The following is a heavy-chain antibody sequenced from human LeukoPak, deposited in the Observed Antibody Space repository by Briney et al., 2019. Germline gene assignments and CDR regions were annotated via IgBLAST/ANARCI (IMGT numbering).Heavy chain of an antibody. D-gene: IGHD2-2*03. Sequence: NASETLSLTCTVSGGSLSSYYWSWIRQTPGKGLEWIGYIYYSGSTKYNPSLKSRVTISVDTSKNQFSLKLSSVTAADTAVYHCARHEDGYCSSTSCYGNWGQGTLVTVSS. V-gene: IGHV4-59*08. CDR2: IYYSGST. J-gene: IGHJ4*02. CDR3: ARHEDGYCSSTSCYGN. CDR1: GGSLSSYY.